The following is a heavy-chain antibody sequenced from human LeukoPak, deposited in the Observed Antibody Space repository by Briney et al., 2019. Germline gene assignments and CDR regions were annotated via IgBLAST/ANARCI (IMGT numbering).Heavy chain of an antibody. Sequence: ASVKVSCKASGGTFSSYAISWVRQAPGQGLEWMGGIIPIFGTANYAQKFQGRVTITTDESTSTAYMELSSLRSEDTAVYYCARGDTRYCTNGVCYPSFDYWGQGTLVTVSS. CDR1: GGTFSSYA. CDR3: ARGDTRYCTNGVCYPSFDY. CDR2: IIPIFGTA. J-gene: IGHJ4*02. V-gene: IGHV1-69*05. D-gene: IGHD2-8*01.